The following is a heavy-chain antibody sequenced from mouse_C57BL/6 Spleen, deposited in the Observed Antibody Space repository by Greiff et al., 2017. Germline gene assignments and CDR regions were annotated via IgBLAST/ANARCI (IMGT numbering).Heavy chain of an antibody. CDR2: IDPSDSYT. J-gene: IGHJ2*01. CDR3: ARGGAAQARLDY. CDR1: GYTFTSYW. Sequence: VKLQQPGAELVKPGASVKLSCKASGYTFTSYWMQWVKQRPGQGLEWIGEIDPSDSYTNYNQKFKGKATLTVDTSSSTAYMQLSSLTSEDSAVYYCARGGAAQARLDYWGQGTTLTVSS. D-gene: IGHD3-2*02. V-gene: IGHV1-50*01.